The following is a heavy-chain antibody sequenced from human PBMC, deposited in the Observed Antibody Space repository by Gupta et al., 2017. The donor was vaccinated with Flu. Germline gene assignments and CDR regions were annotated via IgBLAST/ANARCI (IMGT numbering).Heavy chain of an antibody. J-gene: IGHJ4*02. CDR1: GFTFSSYS. V-gene: IGHV3-21*01. D-gene: IGHD6-19*01. CDR2: ISSSSSYI. Sequence: EVQLVESGGGLVKPGGSLRLSCAASGFTFSSYSMNWVRQAPGKGLEWVSSISSSSSYIYYADSVKGRFTISRDNAKNSLYLQMNSLRAEDTAVYYCARDPPETYSSGSLTIDYWGQGTLVTVSS. CDR3: ARDPPETYSSGSLTIDY.